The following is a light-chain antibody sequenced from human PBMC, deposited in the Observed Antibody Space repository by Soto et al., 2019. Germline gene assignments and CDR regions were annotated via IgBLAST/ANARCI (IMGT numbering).Light chain of an antibody. CDR2: SNN. CDR3: AVWDDSLNGQVV. V-gene: IGLV1-44*01. CDR1: SSNIGSNT. J-gene: IGLJ2*01. Sequence: QLVLTQPPSASGTPGQRVTISCSGSSSNIGSNTVTWYLQLPGTAPKLLIHSNNQRPSGVPDRFSGSKSGTSASLAISGLQSEDEAHYYCAVWDDSLNGQVVFGGGTKLTVL.